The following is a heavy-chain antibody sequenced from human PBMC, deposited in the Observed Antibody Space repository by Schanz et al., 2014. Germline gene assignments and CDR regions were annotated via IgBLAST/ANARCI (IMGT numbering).Heavy chain of an antibody. CDR1: GGTFSTYT. CDR2: IIPILGIA. V-gene: IGHV1-69*02. D-gene: IGHD3-22*01. J-gene: IGHJ4*02. Sequence: QVQLVQSGAEVKKPGSSVKVSCKASGGTFSTYTISWVRQAPGQGLEWMGRIIPILGIANYAQKFQSRVTNTADKSSSTAYMDLSSLRPEDAAVYYCARSNYYDNSDYYNSFDYWGQGTLXTVSS. CDR3: ARSNYYDNSDYYNSFDY.